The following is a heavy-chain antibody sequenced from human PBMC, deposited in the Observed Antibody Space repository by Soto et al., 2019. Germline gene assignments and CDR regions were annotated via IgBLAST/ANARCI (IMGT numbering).Heavy chain of an antibody. V-gene: IGHV3-53*01. J-gene: IGHJ6*02. CDR3: AKDLGPLRILNYYFYGLDV. D-gene: IGHD3-16*01. CDR2: IESGGST. Sequence: GGSLRLSCNASGFTVSSTYISWVRQAPWMGLEWVAVIESGGSTHYADSVKGRFTISRDIPKNMIYLQLHTLRAEDTAVYYCAKDLGPLRILNYYFYGLDVCGQGTTLTVCS. CDR1: GFTVSSTY.